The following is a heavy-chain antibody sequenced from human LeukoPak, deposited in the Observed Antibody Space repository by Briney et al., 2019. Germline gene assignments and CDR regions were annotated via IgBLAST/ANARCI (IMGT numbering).Heavy chain of an antibody. CDR1: GFTFSFYP. D-gene: IGHD3-10*01. CDR2: ISYDGTTK. J-gene: IGHJ5*02. V-gene: IGHV3-30*04. CDR3: AGDHNYYSGSETYFVDWFDP. Sequence: GGSPRLSCAASGFTFSFYPMHWVRLTPGKGLEWVAYISYDGTTKYYADSVRGRFTISRDNSKSTLFLHMDSLRADDTALYYCAGDHNYYSGSETYFVDWFDPWGQGTLVTVSS.